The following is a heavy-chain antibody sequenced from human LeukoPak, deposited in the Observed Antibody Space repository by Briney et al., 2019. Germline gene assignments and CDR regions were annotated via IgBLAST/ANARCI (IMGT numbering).Heavy chain of an antibody. V-gene: IGHV3-30*03. Sequence: GGSLRLSCAASGFTFSSYGMHWVRQAPGKGLEWVAVISYDGSNKYYADSVKGRFTISRDNSKNTLYQQMNSLRAEDTAVYYCATAFVVVPAANPYDYYYGMDVWGQGTTVTVSS. J-gene: IGHJ6*02. CDR1: GFTFSSYG. CDR2: ISYDGSNK. CDR3: ATAFVVVPAANPYDYYYGMDV. D-gene: IGHD2-2*01.